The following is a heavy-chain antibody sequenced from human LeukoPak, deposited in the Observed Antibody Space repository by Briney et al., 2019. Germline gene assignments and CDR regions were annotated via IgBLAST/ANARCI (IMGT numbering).Heavy chain of an antibody. CDR1: GFTFSDYY. V-gene: IGHV4-34*01. D-gene: IGHD5-12*01. Sequence: GSLTLACAPSGFTFSDYYMGWVRHPPGKGLEWVGEINHRGGTNYNPSLKSRVTISVDPSKNHFSLKLSSVTAADTAVYYCARLSLRGGYDFSYYYYYMDVWGKGTTVTISS. J-gene: IGHJ6*03. CDR2: INHRGGT. CDR3: ARLSLRGGYDFSYYYYYMDV.